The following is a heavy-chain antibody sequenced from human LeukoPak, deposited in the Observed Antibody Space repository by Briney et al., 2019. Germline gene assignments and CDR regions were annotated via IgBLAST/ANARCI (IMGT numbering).Heavy chain of an antibody. Sequence: ASVKVSCKASGYTFTSYDINWVRQATGQGLEWMGWMNPNSGNTGYAQKFQGRVTITRNTSINTAYMELSSLRSEDTAVYYCAREGRWGLRYYFDYWGQGTLVTVSS. V-gene: IGHV1-8*03. CDR3: AREGRWGLRYYFDY. J-gene: IGHJ4*02. D-gene: IGHD4-23*01. CDR1: GYTFTSYD. CDR2: MNPNSGNT.